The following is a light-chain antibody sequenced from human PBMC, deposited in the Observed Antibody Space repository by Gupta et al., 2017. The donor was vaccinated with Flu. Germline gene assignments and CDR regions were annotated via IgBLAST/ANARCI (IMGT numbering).Light chain of an antibody. CDR1: SSDVGRSDS. Sequence: QSALTQPASVSGSPGQPITISCSGSSSDVGRSDSVSWYQQHPGKAPKLMMYEVSSRPSGVSSRFSGSKSGNTASLTISGLQAEDETDYYCSSYTSISTFYVFGTGTKVTVL. J-gene: IGLJ1*01. CDR2: EVS. V-gene: IGLV2-14*01. CDR3: SSYTSISTFYV.